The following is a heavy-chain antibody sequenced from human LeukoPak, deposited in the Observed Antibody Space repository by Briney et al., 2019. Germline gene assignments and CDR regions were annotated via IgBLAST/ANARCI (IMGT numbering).Heavy chain of an antibody. D-gene: IGHD1-26*01. CDR3: AKDNSGSYYGGGYFDY. V-gene: IGHV3-9*03. Sequence: PGGSLRLSCAASGFTFDDYAMHWVRQAPGKGLEWVSGISWNGGSTGYVDSVKGRFTISRDNAKNSLYLQMNSLRAEDMALYYCAKDNSGSYYGGGYFDYWGQGTLVTVSS. CDR2: ISWNGGST. CDR1: GFTFDDYA. J-gene: IGHJ4*02.